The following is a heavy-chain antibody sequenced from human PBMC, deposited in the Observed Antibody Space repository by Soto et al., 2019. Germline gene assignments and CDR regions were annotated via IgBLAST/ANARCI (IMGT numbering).Heavy chain of an antibody. V-gene: IGHV4-31*03. D-gene: IGHD1-26*01. J-gene: IGHJ5*02. CDR2: IYYTGSP. CDR3: ARGSRFEP. Sequence: SETLSLTCTVSGASITTAYYWTWVRQHPVKGLEWIGHIYYTGSPYYHPSLKSRLNISLDTSKNQFSLQLEAMTAADTAIYYCARGSRFEPWGQGTQVTGSS. CDR1: GASITTAYY.